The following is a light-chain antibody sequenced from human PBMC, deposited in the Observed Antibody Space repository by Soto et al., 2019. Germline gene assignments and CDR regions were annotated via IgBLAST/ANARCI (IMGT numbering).Light chain of an antibody. V-gene: IGKV3-15*01. J-gene: IGKJ5*01. CDR1: QSVSSY. CDR3: QQYHKWPPIT. CDR2: GAS. Sequence: EIVLTQSPATLSLSPGERATLSCRASQSVSSYLACYQQKPGQAPRLLIYGASTRATGVTARFRGGGSGTEFTLTISSLQSEDSAVYYCQQYHKWPPITFGQGTRLEIK.